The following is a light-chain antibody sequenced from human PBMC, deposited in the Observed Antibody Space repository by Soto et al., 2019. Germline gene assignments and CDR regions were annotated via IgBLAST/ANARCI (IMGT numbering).Light chain of an antibody. J-gene: IGKJ3*01. CDR3: QHRRNWVS. V-gene: IGKV3-11*01. Sequence: LTQSPAILSLSPGERATLSCTASQSVDTYIAWYQQRPGQPPLLLIHDTSHRASGVTARIRGSGSGTDVTLTISSLEPEDFAVYFWQHRRNWVSVGPGTRL. CDR2: DTS. CDR1: QSVDTY.